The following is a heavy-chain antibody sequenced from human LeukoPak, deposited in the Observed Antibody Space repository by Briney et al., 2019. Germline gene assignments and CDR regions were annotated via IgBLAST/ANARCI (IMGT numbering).Heavy chain of an antibody. J-gene: IGHJ4*02. V-gene: IGHV4-59*01. Sequence: PSETLSLTCTDSGGSISSYYWSWIRQPPGKGLEWIGYIYYSGSTNFNPSLKSRVTISVDTSKNQFSLKLSSVTAADTAVYYCARDSRGYSGYGYFYYWGQGTLVTVSS. CDR2: IYYSGST. CDR3: ARDSRGYSGYGYFYY. CDR1: GGSISSYY. D-gene: IGHD5-12*01.